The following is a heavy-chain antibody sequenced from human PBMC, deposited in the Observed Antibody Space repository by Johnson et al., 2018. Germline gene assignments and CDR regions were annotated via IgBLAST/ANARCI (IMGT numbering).Heavy chain of an antibody. CDR3: ARAIVGKGYFQH. CDR2: ISSSSSTI. D-gene: IGHD1-26*01. CDR1: GFTFSDYY. J-gene: IGHJ1*01. Sequence: QVQLVESGGGVVQPGRSLRLSCAASGFTFSDYYMSWIRQAPGKGLEGVSYISSSSSTIYYADSVKGRFNISRDNAKNSLYLQMNSLRDEDTAVYYCARAIVGKGYFQHWGQGTLVTVSS. V-gene: IGHV3-11*04.